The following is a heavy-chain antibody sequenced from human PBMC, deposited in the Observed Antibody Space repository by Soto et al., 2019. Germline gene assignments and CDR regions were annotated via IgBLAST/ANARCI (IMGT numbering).Heavy chain of an antibody. CDR3: AKDGGSSDHYYMDV. CDR2: IGSSGGNT. V-gene: IGHV3-23*01. D-gene: IGHD6-19*01. CDR1: GFTFSSYT. J-gene: IGHJ6*03. Sequence: EVQLLESGGGLVQPGGSLRLSCAASGFTFSSYTMTWVRQAPGKGLEWVAAIGSSGGNTDSADSVKGRFTISRDNSKNTLYLQMSSLRAEDTAVYYCAKDGGSSDHYYMDVLGKGTTLTVSS.